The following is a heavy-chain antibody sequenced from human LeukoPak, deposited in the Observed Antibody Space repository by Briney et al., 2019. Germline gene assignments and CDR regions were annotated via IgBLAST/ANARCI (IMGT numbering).Heavy chain of an antibody. V-gene: IGHV3-23*01. Sequence: GASLRLSCAASGFTFSGYAMSWVRQAPGKGLEWVSAISGSGGSTYYADSVKGRFTISRDNSKNTLYLQMNSRRAENTAVYYCAKDTDFWYFDYWGQGTLVTVSS. D-gene: IGHD3-3*01. CDR1: GFTFSGYA. CDR2: ISGSGGST. CDR3: AKDTDFWYFDY. J-gene: IGHJ4*02.